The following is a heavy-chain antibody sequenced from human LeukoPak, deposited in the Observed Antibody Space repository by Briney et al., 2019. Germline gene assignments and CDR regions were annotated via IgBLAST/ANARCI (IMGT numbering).Heavy chain of an antibody. Sequence: GGSLRLSCAASGGTFSSYEMSWVRQAPGKGLEWVSYISSSGSTIYYADSVKGRFTISTDNAKNSLYLQMTSLRAEDTAVYYCARDPPYCSGGSCYSLFDYWGQGPLVTVSS. CDR3: ARDPPYCSGGSCYSLFDY. D-gene: IGHD2-15*01. CDR1: GGTFSSYE. CDR2: ISSSGSTI. J-gene: IGHJ4*02. V-gene: IGHV3-48*03.